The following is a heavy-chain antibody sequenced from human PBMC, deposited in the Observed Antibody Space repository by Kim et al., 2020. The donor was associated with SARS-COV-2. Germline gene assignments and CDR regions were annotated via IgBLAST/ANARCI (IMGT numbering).Heavy chain of an antibody. Sequence: SETLSLTCTVSGGSISSGDYYWSWIRQPPGKGLEWIGYIYYSGSTYYNPSLKSRVTISVDTSKNQFSLKLSSVTAADTAVYYCARKYSSSSGWFDPWGQGTLVTVSS. J-gene: IGHJ5*02. CDR1: GGSISSGDYY. CDR2: IYYSGST. D-gene: IGHD6-6*01. CDR3: ARKYSSSSGWFDP. V-gene: IGHV4-30-4*01.